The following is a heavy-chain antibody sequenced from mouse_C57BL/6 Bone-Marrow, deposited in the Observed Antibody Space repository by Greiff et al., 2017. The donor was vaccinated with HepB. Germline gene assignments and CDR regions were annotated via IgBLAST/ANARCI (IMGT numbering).Heavy chain of an antibody. D-gene: IGHD4-1*01. V-gene: IGHV1-54*01. CDR2: INPGSGGT. J-gene: IGHJ2*01. CDR1: GYAFTNYL. CDR3: ARSRELGRGY. Sequence: VQLQESGAELVRPGTSVKVSCKASGYAFTNYLIEWVKQRPGQGLEWIGVINPGSGGTNYNEKFKGKATLTADKSSSTAYMQLSSLTSEDSAVYFCARSRELGRGYWGQGTTLTVSS.